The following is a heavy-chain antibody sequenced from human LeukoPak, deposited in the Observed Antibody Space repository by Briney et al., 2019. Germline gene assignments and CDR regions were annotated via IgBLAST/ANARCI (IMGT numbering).Heavy chain of an antibody. Sequence: SETLSLTCGVYGGSFSGYYWSWIRQPPGKGLEWSGEINHSGSTNYNPSLKSRVTISVDTSKNQFSLKLSSVTAADTAVYYCAGSRIGYSDSSGFFDSWGQGTLVTVAS. V-gene: IGHV4-34*01. J-gene: IGHJ4*02. CDR1: GGSFSGYY. D-gene: IGHD3-22*01. CDR3: AGSRIGYSDSSGFFDS. CDR2: INHSGST.